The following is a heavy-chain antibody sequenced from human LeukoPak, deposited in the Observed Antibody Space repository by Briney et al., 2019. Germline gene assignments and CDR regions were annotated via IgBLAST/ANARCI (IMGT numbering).Heavy chain of an antibody. CDR1: GFTFSSYA. CDR2: ISYDGSNK. Sequence: QPGGSLRLSCAASGFTFSSYAMHWVRQAPGKGLEWVAVISYDGSNKYYADSVKGRFTISRDNSKNTLYLQMNSLRAEDTAVYYCAREDYGGNSGPYYYGMDVWGQGTTVTVSS. V-gene: IGHV3-30-3*01. D-gene: IGHD4-23*01. J-gene: IGHJ6*02. CDR3: AREDYGGNSGPYYYGMDV.